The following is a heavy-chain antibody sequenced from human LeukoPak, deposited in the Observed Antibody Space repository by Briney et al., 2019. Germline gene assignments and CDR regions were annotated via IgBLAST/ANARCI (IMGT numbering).Heavy chain of an antibody. CDR1: GYTFTNYA. V-gene: IGHV1-18*01. CDR3: ASIGYYYDSSDAFDI. Sequence: ASVKVSCKASGYTFTNYAMYWVRQAPGQGLEWMGWISAYNGNTNYAQKLQGRVTMTTDTSTSTAYMELRSLRSDDTAVYYCASIGYYYDSSDAFDIWGQGTMVTVSS. CDR2: ISAYNGNT. D-gene: IGHD3-22*01. J-gene: IGHJ3*02.